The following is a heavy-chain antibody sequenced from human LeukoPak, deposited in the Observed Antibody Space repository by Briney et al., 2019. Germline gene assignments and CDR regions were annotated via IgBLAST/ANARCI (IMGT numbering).Heavy chain of an antibody. J-gene: IGHJ4*02. V-gene: IGHV1-2*06. CDR1: GYTFTGYY. Sequence: ASVKVSCKASGYTFTGYYIHWVRQAPGQGLEWMGRINPNSGGTNYAQRFQGKVTMTRDTSISTAYMELSRLRSDDTAVYYCARAESSNWDAKYFFGYWGQGTLVTVSS. D-gene: IGHD4-11*01. CDR2: INPNSGGT. CDR3: ARAESSNWDAKYFFGY.